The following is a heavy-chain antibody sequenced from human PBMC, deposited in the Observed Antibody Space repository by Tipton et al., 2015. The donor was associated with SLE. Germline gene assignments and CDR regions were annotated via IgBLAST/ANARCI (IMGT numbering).Heavy chain of an antibody. V-gene: IGHV3-23*01. CDR1: GFTFSSYS. CDR2: ISGSGGST. J-gene: IGHJ4*02. Sequence: GSLRLSCAASGFTFSSYSMNWVRQAPGKGLEWVSAISGSGGSTYYADSVKGRFTISRDNSKNTLYLQMNSLRAEDTAVYYCAKARAREGWNYRWGQGTLVTVSS. D-gene: IGHD1-7*01. CDR3: AKARAREGWNYR.